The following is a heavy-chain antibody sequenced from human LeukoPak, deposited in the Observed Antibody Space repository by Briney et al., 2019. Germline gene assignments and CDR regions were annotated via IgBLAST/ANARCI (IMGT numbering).Heavy chain of an antibody. V-gene: IGHV3-23*01. D-gene: IGHD3-3*01. J-gene: IGHJ4*02. CDR2: ICANDGNT. CDR3: AKEAFGYDFWSGGQSYAIDY. Sequence: GGSLRLSCAASGLTFRNYAMSWVRQAPGKGLEWVSVICANDGNTYYADAVKGRFTISRDNSKDTLYLQMDSLRAEDTAVYYCAKEAFGYDFWSGGQSYAIDYWGQGTLVTVSS. CDR1: GLTFRNYA.